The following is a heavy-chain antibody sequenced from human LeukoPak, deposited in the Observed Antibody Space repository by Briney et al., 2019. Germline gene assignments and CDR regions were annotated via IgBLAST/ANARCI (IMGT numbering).Heavy chain of an antibody. V-gene: IGHV3-23*01. J-gene: IGHJ4*02. D-gene: IGHD3-22*01. CDR3: AKGHQPYYYDSSGYFNY. CDR1: GFTFSSYA. Sequence: GSLRLSCAASGFTFSSYAMSWVRQAPGKGLEWVSAISGSGGSTYYADSVKGRFTISRDNSKNTLYLQMNSLRAEDTAVYYCAKGHQPYYYDSSGYFNYWGQGTLVTVSS. CDR2: ISGSGGST.